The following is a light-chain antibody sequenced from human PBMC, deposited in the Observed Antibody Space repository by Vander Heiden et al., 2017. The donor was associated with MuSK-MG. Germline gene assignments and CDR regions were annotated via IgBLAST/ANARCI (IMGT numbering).Light chain of an antibody. Sequence: EIVLTLSPGTLSLSPGERATLSCRASQSASSSYLAWYQQKPGQAPRLLIFGASGRATGIPDRFSGSGSGTDFTLTISRLEPEDIAVYYCQQYGSSPYTFGQGTKLQIK. J-gene: IGKJ2*01. CDR2: GAS. CDR3: QQYGSSPYT. CDR1: QSASSSY. V-gene: IGKV3-20*01.